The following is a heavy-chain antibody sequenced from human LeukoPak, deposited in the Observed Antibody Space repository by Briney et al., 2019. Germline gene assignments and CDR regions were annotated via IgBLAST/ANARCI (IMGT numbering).Heavy chain of an antibody. V-gene: IGHV4-34*01. D-gene: IGHD3/OR15-3a*01. CDR3: ARGGLANYFDY. CDR1: GGSFSGYY. CDR2: INHSGTT. J-gene: IGHJ4*02. Sequence: SETLSLTCVVYGGSFSGYYWSWIRQPPGKGLEWIGEINHSGTTNYNPSLKSRVTISVDTSKDQFSLKLTSVTAADTAVYYCARGGLANYFDYWGQGTLVPVSS.